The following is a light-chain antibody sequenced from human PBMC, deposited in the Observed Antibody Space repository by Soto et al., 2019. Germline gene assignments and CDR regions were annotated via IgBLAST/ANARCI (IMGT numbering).Light chain of an antibody. Sequence: IVLTRSPATLSLSPGERVTLSCRASQSVSSYFAWYQQKPGQAPRLLIYDASNRATGIPARFSGSGSGTDFTLTISSLEPEDFAVYYCQQRSNGPLTFGQGTRLEIK. CDR3: QQRSNGPLT. CDR1: QSVSSY. CDR2: DAS. J-gene: IGKJ5*01. V-gene: IGKV3-11*01.